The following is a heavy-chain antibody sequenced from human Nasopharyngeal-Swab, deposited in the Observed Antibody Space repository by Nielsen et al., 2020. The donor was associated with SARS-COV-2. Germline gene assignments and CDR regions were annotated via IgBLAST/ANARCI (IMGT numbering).Heavy chain of an antibody. CDR3: AKDIAMVRGVISFPYFDY. V-gene: IGHV3-23*01. Sequence: WIRQPLGKGLEWVSAISGSGGSTYYADSVKGRFTISRDNSKNTLYLQMNSLRAEDTAVYYCAKDIAMVRGVISFPYFDYWGQGTLVTVSS. J-gene: IGHJ4*02. D-gene: IGHD3-10*01. CDR2: ISGSGGST.